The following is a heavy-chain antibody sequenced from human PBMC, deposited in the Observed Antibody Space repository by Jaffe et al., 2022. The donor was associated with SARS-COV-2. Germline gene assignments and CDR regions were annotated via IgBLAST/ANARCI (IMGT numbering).Heavy chain of an antibody. CDR1: GFTFSSYG. V-gene: IGHV3-33*01. CDR2: IWYDGSNK. Sequence: QVQLVESGGGVVQPGRSLRLSCAASGFTFSSYGMHWVRQAPGKGLEWVAVIWYDGSNKYYADSVKGRFTISRDNSKNTLYLQMNSLRAEDTAVYYCARTAQKTTRTVTGANRLYWYFDLWGRGTLVTVSS. D-gene: IGHD7-27*01. J-gene: IGHJ2*01. CDR3: ARTAQKTTRTVTGANRLYWYFDL.